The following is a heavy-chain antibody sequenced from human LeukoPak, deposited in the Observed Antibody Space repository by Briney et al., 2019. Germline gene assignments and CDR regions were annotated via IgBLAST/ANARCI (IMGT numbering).Heavy chain of an antibody. CDR1: GYSVGDKP. CDR2: IYSDGST. CDR3: AARPDSNRGPYDY. V-gene: IGHV3-66*01. J-gene: IGHJ4*02. Sequence: GGSLRLSGAASGYSVGDKPMTWVGKAAGKGLEGFPVIYSDGSTHYSESVRGRFYISRDNSKNTLYLQMNSLGAEDTAVCYCAARPDSNRGPYDYWGQGTLVTVSS. D-gene: IGHD1/OR15-1a*01.